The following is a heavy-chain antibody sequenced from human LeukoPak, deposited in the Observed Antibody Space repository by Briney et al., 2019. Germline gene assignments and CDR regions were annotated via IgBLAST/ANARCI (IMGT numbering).Heavy chain of an antibody. CDR1: GYTFTSYG. Sequence: ASVKVSCKASGYTFTSYGISWVRQAPGQGLEWMGWISAYNGNTNYAQKLQGRVTMTTDTSTSTAYMELRSLRSDDTAVYYCARVTAAGREEYYFEYWGQGTLVTVSS. V-gene: IGHV1-18*04. D-gene: IGHD6-13*01. CDR3: ARVTAAGREEYYFEY. J-gene: IGHJ4*02. CDR2: ISAYNGNT.